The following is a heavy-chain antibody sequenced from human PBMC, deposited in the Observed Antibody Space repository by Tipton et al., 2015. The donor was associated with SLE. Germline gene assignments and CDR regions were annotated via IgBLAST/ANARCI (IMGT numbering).Heavy chain of an antibody. CDR2: VSLGVST. D-gene: IGHD5-18*01. CDR1: GGSVGSGSYY. V-gene: IGHV4-39*01. J-gene: IGHJ4*02. Sequence: TLSLTCTVSGGSVGSGSYYWAWIRQPPGKALEWIGSVSLGVSTYYNPSLKSRVNMSLDTSKNQYSLRLSSVTAADTAVYYCARHRDTAMVIGGYWGQGTLVTVSS. CDR3: ARHRDTAMVIGGY.